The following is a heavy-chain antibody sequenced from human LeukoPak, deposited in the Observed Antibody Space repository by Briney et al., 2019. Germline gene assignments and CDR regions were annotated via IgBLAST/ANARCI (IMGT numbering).Heavy chain of an antibody. J-gene: IGHJ4*02. CDR1: GFTVSSNY. CDR2: IYSGGST. D-gene: IGHD6-19*01. CDR3: ASGWLPTHFDY. Sequence: PGGSLRLSCAASGFTVSSNYMSWVRQAPGKGLEWVSVIYSGGSTYYADSVRGRFTISRDNSKNTLYLQMNSLRAEDTAVYYCASGWLPTHFDYWGQGTLVTVSS. V-gene: IGHV3-53*01.